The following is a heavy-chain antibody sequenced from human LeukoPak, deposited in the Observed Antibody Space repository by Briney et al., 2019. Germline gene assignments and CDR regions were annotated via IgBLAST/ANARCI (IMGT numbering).Heavy chain of an antibody. V-gene: IGHV3-43D*03. Sequence: PGGSLRLSCAASGFTFDDYAMHWVRQAPGKGLEWVSLISWDGGSTYYADSVKGRFTISRDNSKNSLYLQMNSLRAEDTALYYCAKGMEEGYCSGGSCFTFDYWGQGTLVTVSS. CDR2: ISWDGGST. CDR1: GFTFDDYA. J-gene: IGHJ4*02. D-gene: IGHD2-15*01. CDR3: AKGMEEGYCSGGSCFTFDY.